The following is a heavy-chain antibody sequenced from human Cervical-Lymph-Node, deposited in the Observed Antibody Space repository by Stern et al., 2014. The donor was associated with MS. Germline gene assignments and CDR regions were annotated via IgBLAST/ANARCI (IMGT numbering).Heavy chain of an antibody. Sequence: QVQLMESGADVKKPGSSVRVSCKTSGDTLSIYAFTWVQQAPGQGIEWMGGIITCLSTTNYSQKFQSSVTITADESTSTAYLDLSDLTSEDTAVYSCAGAREVPTILYGHFDNWGQGTLVTVSS. V-gene: IGHV1-69*01. CDR2: IITCLSTT. J-gene: IGHJ4*02. CDR3: AGAREVPTILYGHFDN. D-gene: IGHD3-3*01. CDR1: GDTLSIYA.